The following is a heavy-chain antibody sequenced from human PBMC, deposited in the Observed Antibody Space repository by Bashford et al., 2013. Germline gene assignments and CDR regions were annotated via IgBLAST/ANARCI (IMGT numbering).Heavy chain of an antibody. CDR1: GGSISSTGHY. D-gene: IGHD6-25*01. CDR2: IYYSGTT. J-gene: IGHJ5*02. V-gene: IGHV4-39*01. CDR3: ARRSAKAPSWFDP. Sequence: SETLSLTCTVSGGSISSTGHYWGWIRQSPGKGLEWIGSIYYSGTTYYNPSLRRRVTISVDTSKNEFSLKMTSVTAADTAIYYCARRSAKAPSWFDPWGQGVLVTVS.